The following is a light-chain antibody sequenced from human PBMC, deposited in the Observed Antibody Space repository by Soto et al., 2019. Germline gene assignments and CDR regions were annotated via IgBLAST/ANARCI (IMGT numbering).Light chain of an antibody. V-gene: IGKV3-20*01. CDR1: QSVNSRY. CDR2: AAS. Sequence: DIVLTQSPDTLSLSPGEGATLSCRASQSVNSRYFAWYQQKPGQPPRLLIYAASSRAAGIPDRFIGSGSGTDFTLTVRRMETEDFAVYYCQQYDTTPRTVGQGTKVDIK. CDR3: QQYDTTPRT. J-gene: IGKJ1*01.